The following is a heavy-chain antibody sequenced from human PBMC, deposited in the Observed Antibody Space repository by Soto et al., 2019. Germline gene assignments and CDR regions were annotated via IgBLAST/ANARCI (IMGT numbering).Heavy chain of an antibody. V-gene: IGHV4-59*01. J-gene: IGHJ3*02. CDR2: IYYSGST. D-gene: IGHD3-22*01. Sequence: PSETLSLTCTVSGGSISSYYWSWIRQPPGKGLEWIGYIYYSGSTNYNPSLKSRVTISVDTSKNQFSLKLSSVTAADTAVYYCARPARPSYDSSGNDHPIYWYAFDIWGQGTMVTVSS. CDR1: GGSISSYY. CDR3: ARPARPSYDSSGNDHPIYWYAFDI.